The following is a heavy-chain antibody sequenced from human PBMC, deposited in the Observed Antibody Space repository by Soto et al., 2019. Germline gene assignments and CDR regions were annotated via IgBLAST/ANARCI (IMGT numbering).Heavy chain of an antibody. CDR3: ARVASLIPIFHGLDA. V-gene: IGHV1-18*04. Sequence: QVPLVQSGAEVKKPGASVKVSCKASGYTFNKYGITWVRQAPGQGLEWLGWISGYNGNTNFAQRLKGRVNMTTDTSTTTAYMELRSLRPDDTAMYYCARVASLIPIFHGLDAWGQGTTVTVSS. CDR2: ISGYNGNT. D-gene: IGHD3-3*01. CDR1: GYTFNKYG. J-gene: IGHJ6*02.